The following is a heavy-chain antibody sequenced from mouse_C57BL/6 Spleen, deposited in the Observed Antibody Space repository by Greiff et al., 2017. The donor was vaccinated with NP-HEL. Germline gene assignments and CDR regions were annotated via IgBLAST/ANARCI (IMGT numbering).Heavy chain of an antibody. V-gene: IGHV1-52*01. CDR1: GYTFTSYW. CDR3: ARFTTGGYFDV. CDR2: IDPSDSET. Sequence: QVQLQQSGAELVRPGSSVKLSCKASGYTFTSYWMHWVKQRPIQGLEWIGNIDPSDSETHYNQKFKDKATLTVDKSSSTAYMQLSSLTSEDSAVYYCARFTTGGYFDVWGTGTTVTVSS. D-gene: IGHD1-1*01. J-gene: IGHJ1*03.